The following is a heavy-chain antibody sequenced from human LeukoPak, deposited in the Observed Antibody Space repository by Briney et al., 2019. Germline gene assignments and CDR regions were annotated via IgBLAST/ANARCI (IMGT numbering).Heavy chain of an antibody. CDR2: INHSGST. J-gene: IGHJ4*02. D-gene: IGHD3-3*01. CDR1: GGSFSGYY. Sequence: PSETLSLTCAVYGGSFSGYYWSWIRQPPGKGLEWIGEINHSGSTYYNPSLKSRVTISVDTSKNQFSLKLSSVTAADTAVYYCARVEDFWSRNYFDYWGQGTLVTVSS. V-gene: IGHV4-34*01. CDR3: ARVEDFWSRNYFDY.